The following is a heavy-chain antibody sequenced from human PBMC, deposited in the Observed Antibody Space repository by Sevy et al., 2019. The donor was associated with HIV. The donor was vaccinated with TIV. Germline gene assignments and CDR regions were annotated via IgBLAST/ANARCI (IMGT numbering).Heavy chain of an antibody. CDR3: ARDSDSADMDV. CDR1: GYSISSGYY. D-gene: IGHD3-22*01. Sequence: KASETLSLTCAVSGYSISSGYYWGWIRQPPGKGLEWIGSIYHSGSTYYNPSLKSRVTISVDTSKNQFSLKLSSVTAADTAVYYCARDSDSADMDVWGKGTTVTISS. J-gene: IGHJ6*03. CDR2: IYHSGST. V-gene: IGHV4-38-2*02.